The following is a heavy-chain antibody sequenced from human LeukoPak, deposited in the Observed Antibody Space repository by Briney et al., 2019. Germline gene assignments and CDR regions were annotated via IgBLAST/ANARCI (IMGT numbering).Heavy chain of an antibody. J-gene: IGHJ4*02. CDR2: INQSGST. V-gene: IGHV4-34*01. D-gene: IGHD5-24*01. CDR1: SGSFSGYY. CDR3: ARGRKYVATIIN. Sequence: SETLSLTCAVYSGSFSGYYWSWIRQPPGKGLEWIGEINQSGSTNYNPSLKSRVTISVDTSKKQFSLNVSSVTAADTAVYYCARGRKYVATIINWGQGTLVTVSS.